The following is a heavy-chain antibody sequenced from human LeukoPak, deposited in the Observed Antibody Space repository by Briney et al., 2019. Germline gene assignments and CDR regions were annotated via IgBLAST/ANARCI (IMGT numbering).Heavy chain of an antibody. CDR3: ARVGRYGSGSYAYFDY. J-gene: IGHJ4*02. CDR2: INHSRST. D-gene: IGHD3-10*01. Sequence: SETLSLTCAVYGGSFSGYYWSWIRQPPGKGLEWIGEINHSRSTNYNPSLKSGVTISVDTSKNQFSLKLSSVTAADTAVYYCARVGRYGSGSYAYFDYWGQGTLVTVSS. V-gene: IGHV4-34*01. CDR1: GGSFSGYY.